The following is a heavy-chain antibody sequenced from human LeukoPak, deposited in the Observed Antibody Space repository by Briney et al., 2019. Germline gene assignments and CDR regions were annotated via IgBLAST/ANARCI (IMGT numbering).Heavy chain of an antibody. J-gene: IGHJ4*02. Sequence: PSETLSLTCTVSGGSISSSSYYWGWIRQPPGKGLEWIGSIYYSGSTYYNPSLKSRVTISVDTSKNHFSLKLSSVTAADTAVYYCASNLYDSSGYYPQEFDYWGQGTLVTVSS. V-gene: IGHV4-39*02. D-gene: IGHD3-22*01. CDR1: GGSISSSSYY. CDR2: IYYSGST. CDR3: ASNLYDSSGYYPQEFDY.